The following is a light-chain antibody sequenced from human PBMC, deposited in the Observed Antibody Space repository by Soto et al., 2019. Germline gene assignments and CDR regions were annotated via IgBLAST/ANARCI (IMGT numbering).Light chain of an antibody. V-gene: IGLV2-14*01. CDR2: DVS. Sequence: QSALTQPASVSGSPGQSITISCTGTSRDVGGYNYVSWYQQHPGKAPKLMIYDVSNRPSGVSNRFSGSKSGNTASLTISGLQAEDEADYYCSSYTSSSTPLFGGGTKVTVL. J-gene: IGLJ2*01. CDR1: SRDVGGYNY. CDR3: SSYTSSSTPL.